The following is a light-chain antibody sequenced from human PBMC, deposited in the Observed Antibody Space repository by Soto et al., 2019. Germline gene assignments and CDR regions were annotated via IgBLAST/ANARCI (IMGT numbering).Light chain of an antibody. Sequence: EILMTQSPATLSVSPGERATLSCRASQSVSSNLAWYQQKPGQAPRLLIYGASTRATGIPARFSGSGSGTDFTLTISSLEPEDFAVYYCQQRSNWPPEATFGQGTRLEIK. CDR2: GAS. V-gene: IGKV3-15*01. CDR3: QQRSNWPPEAT. J-gene: IGKJ5*01. CDR1: QSVSSN.